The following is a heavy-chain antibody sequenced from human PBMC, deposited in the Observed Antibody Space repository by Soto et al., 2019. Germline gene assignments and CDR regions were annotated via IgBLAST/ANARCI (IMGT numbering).Heavy chain of an antibody. CDR2: ISADNGNT. V-gene: IGHV1-18*01. CDR1: GYTFTSYG. CDR3: ARGYYYDSSGYSNFDY. Sequence: ASVKVSCKTSGYTFTSYGVSWVRQAPGQGLEWMGWISADNGNTLYAQRFQGRVTMTTDTSTTTAYMELRSLRSDDTAVYYCARGYYYDSSGYSNFDYWGQETLVTVSS. J-gene: IGHJ4*02. D-gene: IGHD3-22*01.